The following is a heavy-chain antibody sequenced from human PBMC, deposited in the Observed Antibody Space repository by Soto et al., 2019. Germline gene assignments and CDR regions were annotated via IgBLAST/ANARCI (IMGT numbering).Heavy chain of an antibody. J-gene: IGHJ4*02. Sequence: PGESLKISCKGSGYSFTSYWISWVRQMPGKGLEWMGRIDPSDSYTNYSPSFQGHVTISADKSISTAYLQWSSQKASDTTMYYCARWDMGTASSSFDYRGQVTLVTVSS. CDR1: GYSFTSYW. V-gene: IGHV5-10-1*01. D-gene: IGHD6-6*01. CDR2: IDPSDSYT. CDR3: ARWDMGTASSSFDY.